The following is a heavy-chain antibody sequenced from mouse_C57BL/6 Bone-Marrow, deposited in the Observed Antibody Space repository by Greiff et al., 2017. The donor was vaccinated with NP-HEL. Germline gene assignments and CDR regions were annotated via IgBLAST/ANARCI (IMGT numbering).Heavy chain of an antibody. V-gene: IGHV5-4*01. J-gene: IGHJ1*03. Sequence: DVMLVESGGGLVKPGGSLKLSCAASGFTFSSYAMSWVRQTPEKRLEWVATISDGGSYTYYPDNVKGRFTISRDNAKNNLYLQMSHLKSEDTAMYYCARETGYYGYFDVWGTGTTVTVSS. D-gene: IGHD2-2*01. CDR3: ARETGYYGYFDV. CDR1: GFTFSSYA. CDR2: ISDGGSYT.